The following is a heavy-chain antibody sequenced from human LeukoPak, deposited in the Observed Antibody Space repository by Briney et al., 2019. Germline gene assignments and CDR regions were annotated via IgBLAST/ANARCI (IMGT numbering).Heavy chain of an antibody. V-gene: IGHV3-33*01. CDR2: ILNDGSNQ. CDR1: GLTFRLYG. J-gene: IGHJ5*02. D-gene: IGHD7-27*01. Sequence: GRSLRLSCAASGLTFRLYGMHWVRQAPGKGLEWVAVILNDGSNQYYADPVKGRFTVSRDNSKNTVFLQVNSLRADDTAVYYCARDGVNWGIDLWGQGTLVTVSS. CDR3: ARDGVNWGIDL.